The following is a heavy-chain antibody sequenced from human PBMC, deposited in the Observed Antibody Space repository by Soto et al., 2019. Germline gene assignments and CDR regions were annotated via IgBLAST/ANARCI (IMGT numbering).Heavy chain of an antibody. CDR3: ASERNDYVWGSYRPSNY. CDR1: GGSISSGDYY. CDR2: IYYSGST. D-gene: IGHD3-16*02. V-gene: IGHV4-30-4*01. J-gene: IGHJ4*02. Sequence: PSETLSLTCTVSGGSISSGDYYWSWIRQPPGKGLEWIGYIYYSGSTYYNPSLKSRVTISVDTSKNQFSLKLSSVTAADTAVYYCASERNDYVWGSYRPSNYWGQGTLVTVSS.